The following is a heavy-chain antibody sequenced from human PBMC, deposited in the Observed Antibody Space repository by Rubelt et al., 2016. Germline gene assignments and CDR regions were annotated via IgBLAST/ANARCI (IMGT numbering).Heavy chain of an antibody. Sequence: QVQLQESGPGLVKPSGTLSLTCTVSGGSISSSNWWSWVRQPPGKGLEWIGEIYHSGSTNYNPSLKSRVSISVDTSKNQFSLKLSSVTAADTAVYYCARDAEYYYDSSGYGSHWGQGTLVTVSS. CDR1: GGSISSSNW. V-gene: IGHV4-4*02. CDR3: ARDAEYYYDSSGYGSH. J-gene: IGHJ4*02. D-gene: IGHD3-22*01. CDR2: IYHSGST.